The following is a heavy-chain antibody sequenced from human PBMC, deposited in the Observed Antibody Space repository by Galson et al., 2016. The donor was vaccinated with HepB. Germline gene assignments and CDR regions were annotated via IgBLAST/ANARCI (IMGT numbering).Heavy chain of an antibody. Sequence: SLRLSCAASGFPFSDYYMSWIRQAPGKGLEWISYISRSGNTIYYADSVKGRFTISRDNAKNSLFLQMHSLRVEDTAVYYCVRDMGWLYSWFDSWGQGTLVRVSS. D-gene: IGHD3-3*01. CDR3: VRDMGWLYSWFDS. V-gene: IGHV3-11*04. CDR2: ISRSGNTI. CDR1: GFPFSDYY. J-gene: IGHJ5*01.